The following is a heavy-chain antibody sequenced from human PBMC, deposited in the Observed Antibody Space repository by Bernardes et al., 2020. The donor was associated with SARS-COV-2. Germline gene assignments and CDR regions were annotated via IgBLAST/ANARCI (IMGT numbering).Heavy chain of an antibody. Sequence: SETLSLTCTVSGGSISSGGYYWSWIRQPPGKGLEWIGYIYYSGSTYYNPSLKSRVTISVDTSKNQFSLRLSSVTAADTAVYYCARALLERYCSGGSCSNYYYNSMDVWGQGTTVTVSS. J-gene: IGHJ6*02. V-gene: IGHV4-30-4*01. D-gene: IGHD2-15*01. CDR1: GGSISSGGYY. CDR3: ARALLERYCSGGSCSNYYYNSMDV. CDR2: IYYSGST.